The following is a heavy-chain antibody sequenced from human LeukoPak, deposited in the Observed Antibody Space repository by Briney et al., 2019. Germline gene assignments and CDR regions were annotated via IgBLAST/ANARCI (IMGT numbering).Heavy chain of an antibody. CDR2: ISGSSSTI. CDR3: ARSGITIFGVDLDY. D-gene: IGHD3-3*01. J-gene: IGHJ4*02. CDR1: GFTFSSYS. Sequence: PGGSLRLSCAASGFTFSSYSMNWVRQAPGKGLEWVSYISGSSSTIYYADSVKGRFTISRDNAKNSLYLQMNSLRAEDTAVYYCARSGITIFGVDLDYWGQGTLVTVSS. V-gene: IGHV3-48*01.